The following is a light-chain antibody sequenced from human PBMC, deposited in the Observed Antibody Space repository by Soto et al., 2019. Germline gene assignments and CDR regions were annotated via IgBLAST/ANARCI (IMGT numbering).Light chain of an antibody. J-gene: IGKJ1*01. CDR2: DAS. CDR3: QQRSYWPRT. V-gene: IGKV3-11*01. Sequence: EIVLTQSPATLSLSPGERATLSCRASQSVSSYLAWYQQKPGQAPRLLIYDASNRATGIPGRFSGSGSGTDFTLTISSLEPEDFAVYYCQQRSYWPRTFGQGTK. CDR1: QSVSSY.